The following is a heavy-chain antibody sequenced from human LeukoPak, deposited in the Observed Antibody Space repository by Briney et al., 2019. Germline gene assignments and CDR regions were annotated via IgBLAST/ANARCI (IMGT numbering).Heavy chain of an antibody. Sequence: TGGSLRLSCAASGFTFSSYGMHWVRQAPGKGLEWVAVIWYDGSNKYYADSVKGRFTISRDNSKNTLYLQMNSLRAEDTAVYYCARVSYGSGSYYSSRGAFDIWGQGTMVTVSS. D-gene: IGHD3-10*01. J-gene: IGHJ3*02. V-gene: IGHV3-33*01. CDR3: ARVSYGSGSYYSSRGAFDI. CDR1: GFTFSSYG. CDR2: IWYDGSNK.